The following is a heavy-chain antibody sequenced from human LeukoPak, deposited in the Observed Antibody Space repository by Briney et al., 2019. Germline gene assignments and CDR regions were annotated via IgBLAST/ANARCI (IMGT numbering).Heavy chain of an antibody. D-gene: IGHD6-13*01. CDR2: IYGADAA. V-gene: IGHV3-66*02. CDR1: GFNASSNY. CDR3: VTSTGQQFIPYDY. Sequence: GGSLRLSCAASGFNASSNYMTWIRQAPGKGLEWVSLIYGADAAYYAESVRGRFMISRDNLKNTLFLQMNSLRVEDTAVYYCVTSTGQQFIPYDYWGQGTHATVSS. J-gene: IGHJ4*02.